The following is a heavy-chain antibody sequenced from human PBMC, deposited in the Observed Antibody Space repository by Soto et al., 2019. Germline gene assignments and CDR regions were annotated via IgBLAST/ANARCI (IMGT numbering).Heavy chain of an antibody. CDR2: VSASGLNT. CDR3: ARARPRRKSGDYFEY. CDR1: GFTFSTYA. J-gene: IGHJ4*02. D-gene: IGHD1-1*01. Sequence: EVQLLESGGKLVQPGGSLTLSCAASGFTFSTYAMAWVRQAPGKGLEWVSGVSASGLNTDYADPVKGRFYISRENSKNTVSLHMYRLRAEDTAWNYCARARPRRKSGDYFEYWGQATPVPVSS. V-gene: IGHV3-23*01.